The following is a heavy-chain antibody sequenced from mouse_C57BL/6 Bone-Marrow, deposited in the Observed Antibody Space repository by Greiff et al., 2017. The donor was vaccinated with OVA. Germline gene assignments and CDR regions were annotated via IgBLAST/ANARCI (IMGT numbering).Heavy chain of an antibody. CDR1: GFTFSDFY. J-gene: IGHJ4*01. V-gene: IGHV7-1*01. Sequence: EVQLVESGGGLVQSGRSLRLSCATSGFTFSDFYMEWVRQAPGKGLEWIAASRNKANDYTTEYSASVKGRFIVSRDTSQSILYLQMNALRAEDTAIYYCARDALYYYGSSSYYAMDYWGQGTSVTVSS. CDR2: SRNKANDYTT. CDR3: ARDALYYYGSSSYYAMDY. D-gene: IGHD1-1*01.